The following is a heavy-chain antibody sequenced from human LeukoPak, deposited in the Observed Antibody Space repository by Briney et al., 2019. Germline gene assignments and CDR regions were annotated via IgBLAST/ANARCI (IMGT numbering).Heavy chain of an antibody. CDR3: ARGGGDYAPFDY. V-gene: IGHV3-69-1*01. CDR1: GGSISSSSYY. CDR2: ISSTSTI. D-gene: IGHD2-21*02. J-gene: IGHJ4*02. Sequence: ETLSLTCTVSGGSISSSSYYWGWVRQPPGKGLEWVSYISSTSTIYYADSVKGRFTISRDNAKNSLYLQMNSLTDEDTAVYYCARGGGDYAPFDYWGQGTLVTVSS.